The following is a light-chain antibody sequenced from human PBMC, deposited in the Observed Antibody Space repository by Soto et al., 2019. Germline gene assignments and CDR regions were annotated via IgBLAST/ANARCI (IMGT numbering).Light chain of an antibody. Sequence: ARNKPASVSGSPGEWITISCTGTSSDVGSYNLVSWYQQHPGKAPKLMIYEGSKRPSGVSNRFSGSKSGNTASLTISGLQAEDEADYYCCSYAGSSTFYVFGTGTKVTVL. V-gene: IGLV2-23*01. CDR1: SSDVGSYNL. J-gene: IGLJ1*01. CDR2: EGS. CDR3: CSYAGSSTFYV.